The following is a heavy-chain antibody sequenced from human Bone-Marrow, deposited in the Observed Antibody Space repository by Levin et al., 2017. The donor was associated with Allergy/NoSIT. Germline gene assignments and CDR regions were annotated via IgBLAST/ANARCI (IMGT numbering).Heavy chain of an antibody. V-gene: IGHV3-15*07. J-gene: IGHJ6*03. D-gene: IGHD3-3*01. CDR3: ARRNDFWSRTHGGYYFFMDV. CDR1: GFTLNNAW. Sequence: GGSLRLSCAVSGFTLNNAWINWVRQAPGKGLEWVGRFKGKTDGGTTDYAAPVKGRFTISRDDSKNMLYLQMNSLKTEDTAVYYCARRNDFWSRTHGGYYFFMDVWGKGTTVTVSS. CDR2: FKGKTDGGTT.